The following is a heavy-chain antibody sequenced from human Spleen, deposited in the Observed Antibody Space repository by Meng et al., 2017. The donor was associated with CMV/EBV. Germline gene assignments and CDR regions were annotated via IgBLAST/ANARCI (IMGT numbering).Heavy chain of an antibody. D-gene: IGHD1-26*01. CDR3: VRRSIVGATTYYFDN. CDR2: ISYSGST. Sequence: SCGSISSSSYYWGWIRQPPGKGLEWIGSISYSGSTSYNPSLKSRVTISVDTSKNQFSLKLRSVTAADTAVYYCVRRSIVGATTYYFDNWGQGSLVTVSS. V-gene: IGHV4-39*01. CDR1: CGSISSSSYY. J-gene: IGHJ4*02.